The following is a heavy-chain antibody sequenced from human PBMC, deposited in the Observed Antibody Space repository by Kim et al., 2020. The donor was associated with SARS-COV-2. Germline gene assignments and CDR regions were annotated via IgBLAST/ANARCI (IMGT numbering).Heavy chain of an antibody. J-gene: IGHJ4*02. CDR1: GFSFSYTD. Sequence: GGSLRLSCAASGFSFSYTDMSWVRQTPGKGLEWISIVYFTENTYYADPVKGRFTISRDNSKNSLYLQMDSLRAEDTAVYYFTRHEVSSWYTPYFDLWGQGTLVTVST. CDR2: VYFTENT. D-gene: IGHD6-13*01. CDR3: TRHEVSSWYTPYFDL. V-gene: IGHV3-53*01.